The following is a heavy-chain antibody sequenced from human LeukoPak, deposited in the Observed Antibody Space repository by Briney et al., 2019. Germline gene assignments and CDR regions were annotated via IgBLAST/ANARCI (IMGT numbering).Heavy chain of an antibody. D-gene: IGHD3-22*01. Sequence: GGSLRLSCAASGFIFSSYAMHWVRQAPGKGPEWVAIIWFDGSNTYYADSVKGRFTISRDNSKNTLYVQVNSLGTEDTAAYYCAKGSYYDSSGSFYFDYWGQGTLVTASS. CDR3: AKGSYYDSSGSFYFDY. CDR2: IWFDGSNT. J-gene: IGHJ4*02. V-gene: IGHV3-33*06. CDR1: GFIFSSYA.